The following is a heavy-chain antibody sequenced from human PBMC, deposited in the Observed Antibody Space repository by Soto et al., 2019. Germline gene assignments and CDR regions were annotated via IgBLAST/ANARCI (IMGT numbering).Heavy chain of an antibody. V-gene: IGHV3-21*01. J-gene: IGHJ6*02. Sequence: GGSLRLSCAASGFTFSSYSMNWVRQAPGKGLEWVSSISSSSSYIYYADSVKGGFTISRDNAKNSLYLQMNSLRAEDTAVYYCARDVTRFVVVVAAGRKGMYVWGQGTTVTVSS. CDR1: GFTFSSYS. CDR2: ISSSSSYI. D-gene: IGHD2-15*01. CDR3: ARDVTRFVVVVAAGRKGMYV.